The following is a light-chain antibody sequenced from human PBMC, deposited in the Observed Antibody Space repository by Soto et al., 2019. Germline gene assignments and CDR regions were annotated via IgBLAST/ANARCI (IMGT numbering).Light chain of an antibody. J-gene: IGLJ3*02. CDR1: SSDVGGYNY. Sequence: QSVLTQPASASGSPGQSVTISCTGTSSDVGGYNYVSWYQQYPGRAPKLMIYEVTKRPSGVPYRFSGSKSGNTASLTVSGPKAGDEADYYCSSYAASNNFYFVFGGGTKLTVL. CDR2: EVT. CDR3: SSYAASNNFYFV. V-gene: IGLV2-8*01.